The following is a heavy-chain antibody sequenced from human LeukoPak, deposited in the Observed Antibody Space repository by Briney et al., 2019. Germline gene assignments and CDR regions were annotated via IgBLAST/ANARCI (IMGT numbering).Heavy chain of an antibody. Sequence: PGGSLRLSCAASGFTFSNYEMNWVRQAPGKGLEWVSYISGSGSTIYYADSVKGRFIISRDDANNSLYLQMNSLRAEDTAVYYCAREVAAPWHNWFDPWGQGTLVTVSS. D-gene: IGHD6-19*01. V-gene: IGHV3-48*03. J-gene: IGHJ5*02. CDR3: AREVAAPWHNWFDP. CDR2: ISGSGSTI. CDR1: GFTFSNYE.